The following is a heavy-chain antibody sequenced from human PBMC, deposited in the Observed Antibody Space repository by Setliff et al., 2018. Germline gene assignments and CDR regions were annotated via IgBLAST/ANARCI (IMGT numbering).Heavy chain of an antibody. J-gene: IGHJ4*02. CDR2: IYTKGSI. CDR3: ARGLNTESWTPLY. Sequence: PSETLSLTCTVNSGSFGSYYWHWIRQSPGKGLEWIGYIYTKGSINYNPSLRSRVTMSVDRSRNQFSLTLRSVTAADMAVYYCARGLNTESWTPLYWSPGTLVTVSS. CDR1: SGSFGSYY. D-gene: IGHD2-15*01. V-gene: IGHV4-4*08.